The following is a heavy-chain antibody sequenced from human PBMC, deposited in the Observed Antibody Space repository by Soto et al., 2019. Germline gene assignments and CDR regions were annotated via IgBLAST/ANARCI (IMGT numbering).Heavy chain of an antibody. V-gene: IGHV3-72*01. Sequence: EVQLVESGGDLVQPGGSLRLSCAASEFTLSDHYMDWVRQASGKGLEWVARTKNRSQRYTIEYAASVKGRFTISRDDSKNSLFLQMNSLKSDDTAVYYCTCWIAARCSWGQGTLVTVAS. CDR1: EFTLSDHY. D-gene: IGHD6-6*01. CDR3: TCWIAARCS. CDR2: TKNRSQRYTI. J-gene: IGHJ4*02.